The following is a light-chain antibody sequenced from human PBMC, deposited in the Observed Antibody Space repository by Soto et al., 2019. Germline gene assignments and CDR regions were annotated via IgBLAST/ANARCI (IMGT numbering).Light chain of an antibody. Sequence: QSVLTQPPSVSGVPGQRVTISCTGNNSNLGAGYDVHWYQQLPGAAPKLVVFGNRNRPSGVPDRFSGSKSGTSASLAISGLQAEDEAEYCCQAYDSSLTAVVFGGGTKVTVL. V-gene: IGLV1-40*01. CDR1: NSNLGAGYD. CDR2: GNR. CDR3: QAYDSSLTAVV. J-gene: IGLJ3*02.